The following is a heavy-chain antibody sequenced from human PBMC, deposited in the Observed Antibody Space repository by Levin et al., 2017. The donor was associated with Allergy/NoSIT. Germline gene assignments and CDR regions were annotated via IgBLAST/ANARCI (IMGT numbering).Heavy chain of an antibody. D-gene: IGHD6-19*01. CDR1: GYTFTAYY. Sequence: PGGSLRLSCLASGYTFTAYYIHWVRQAPGQGLEWMGWSNPTSGDTNYAQMFRGRVTMTRDTSISTAYMELTRLRSDDTAVYYCARDLSVAGGIPFDYWGQGTLVTVSS. CDR2: SNPTSGDT. J-gene: IGHJ4*02. CDR3: ARDLSVAGGIPFDY. V-gene: IGHV1-2*02.